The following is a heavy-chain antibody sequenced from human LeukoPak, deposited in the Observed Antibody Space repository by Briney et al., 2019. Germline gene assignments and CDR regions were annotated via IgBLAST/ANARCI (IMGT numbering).Heavy chain of an antibody. CDR3: ARSPRLVGGYYYYYMDV. CDR1: GGTFSSYA. D-gene: IGHD6-6*01. J-gene: IGHJ6*03. V-gene: IGHV1-69*05. Sequence: GASVKVSCKASGGTFSSYAISWVRQAPGQGLEWMGGIIPIFGTANYAQKFQGRVTITTDESTSTAYMELSSLRSEDTAVYYCARSPRLVGGYYYYYMDVWGKGTTVTVSS. CDR2: IIPIFGTA.